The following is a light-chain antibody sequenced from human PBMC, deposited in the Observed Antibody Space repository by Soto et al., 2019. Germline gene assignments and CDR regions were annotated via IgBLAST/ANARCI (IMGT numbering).Light chain of an antibody. CDR2: GNS. Sequence: QSVLTQPPSVSGAPGQRVTISCTGSSSNIGAGYDVHWYQQLPGTAPKPLIYGNSNRPSGVPDRLSGSKSGTSASLAITGLQAEDEADYYCQSYDSSLSGWVFGGGTKLPVL. J-gene: IGLJ3*02. CDR1: SSNIGAGYD. V-gene: IGLV1-40*01. CDR3: QSYDSSLSGWV.